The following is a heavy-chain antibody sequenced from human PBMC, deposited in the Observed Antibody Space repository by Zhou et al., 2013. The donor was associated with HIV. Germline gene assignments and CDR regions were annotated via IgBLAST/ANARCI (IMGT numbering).Heavy chain of an antibody. J-gene: IGHJ2*01. CDR1: GGTFSSYA. CDR2: IIPVFGTV. CDR3: ARAPKPTTAWGFGTFDL. V-gene: IGHV1-69*05. D-gene: IGHD1-26*01. Sequence: QVQLVQSGAEVKKPGSSVKVSCTASGGTFSSYAISWVRQAPGQGLEWMGGIIPVFGTVNYAQKFQGRVTITTDESTSTAYMELSSLRSEDTAVYYCARAPKPTTAWGFGTFDLWGRGTLGHCLL.